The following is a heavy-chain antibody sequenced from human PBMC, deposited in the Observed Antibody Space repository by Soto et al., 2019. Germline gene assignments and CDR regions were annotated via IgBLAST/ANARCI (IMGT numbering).Heavy chain of an antibody. D-gene: IGHD6-13*01. Sequence: GESLKISCKGSGYSFTSYWIGWVRQMPGKGLEWMGIIYPGDSDTRYSPSFQGQVTISADKSISTAYLQWSSLKASDTAMYYCASTNAAAGTTWRDAFDIWGQGTMVTVSS. J-gene: IGHJ3*02. V-gene: IGHV5-51*01. CDR2: IYPGDSDT. CDR1: GYSFTSYW. CDR3: ASTNAAAGTTWRDAFDI.